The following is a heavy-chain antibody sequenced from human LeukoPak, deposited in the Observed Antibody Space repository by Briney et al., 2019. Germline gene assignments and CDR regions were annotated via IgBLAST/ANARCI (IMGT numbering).Heavy chain of an antibody. CDR3: ARVIKTVWGAHSHFDY. CDR1: GFTFSSYS. Sequence: GGSLRLSCAASGFTFSSYSMNWVRQAPGEGLEWVSSISSSSSYIYYADSVKGRFTISRDNAKNSLYLQMNSLRAEDTAVYYCARVIKTVWGAHSHFDYWGQGTLVTVSS. CDR2: ISSSSSYI. J-gene: IGHJ4*02. D-gene: IGHD1-26*01. V-gene: IGHV3-21*01.